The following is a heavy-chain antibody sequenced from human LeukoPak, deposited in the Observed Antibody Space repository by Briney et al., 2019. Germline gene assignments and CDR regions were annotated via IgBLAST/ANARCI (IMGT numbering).Heavy chain of an antibody. Sequence: SQTLSLTCTVSGGSISSGGYYWSWIRQPPGKGLEWIGYIYHSGSTYYNPSLKSRVTISVDRSKNQFSLKLSSVTAADTAVYYCARGGYDFWSGYYIPNDYWGQGTLVTVSS. D-gene: IGHD3-3*01. CDR3: ARGGYDFWSGYYIPNDY. CDR1: GGSISSGGYY. V-gene: IGHV4-30-2*01. J-gene: IGHJ4*02. CDR2: IYHSGST.